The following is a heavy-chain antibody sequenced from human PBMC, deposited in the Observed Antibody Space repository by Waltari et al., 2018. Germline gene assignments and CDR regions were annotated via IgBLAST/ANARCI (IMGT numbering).Heavy chain of an antibody. CDR3: AKDSLGSSRPFDY. Sequence: EVQLLESGGGLVQPGGSLRLSCAASGFTFRSYAMSWVRPAPGKGLEWVSAISGSGGSTYYADSVKGRFTISRDNSKNTLYLQMNSLRAEDTAVYYCAKDSLGSSRPFDYWGQGTLVTVSS. CDR2: ISGSGGST. V-gene: IGHV3-23*01. D-gene: IGHD6-6*01. CDR1: GFTFRSYA. J-gene: IGHJ4*02.